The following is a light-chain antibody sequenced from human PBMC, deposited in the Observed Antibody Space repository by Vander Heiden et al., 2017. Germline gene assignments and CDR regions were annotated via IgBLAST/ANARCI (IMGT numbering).Light chain of an antibody. V-gene: IGKV1-39*01. CDR1: QSIDNY. CDR2: ATS. J-gene: IGKJ1*01. CDR3: QQSYSTPPWT. Sequence: DIQMTQSPSSLAASVGDRVTITCRASQSIDNYLNWYQQKPGKAPQLLVYATSSLQSGVPSRFSGSGSVTDFTLTISSLQPEDFATYYCQQSYSTPPWTFGQGTKVEIK.